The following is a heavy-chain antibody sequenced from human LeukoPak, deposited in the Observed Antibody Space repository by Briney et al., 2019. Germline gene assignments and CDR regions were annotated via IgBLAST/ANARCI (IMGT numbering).Heavy chain of an antibody. D-gene: IGHD3-22*01. CDR3: VTRWRGDYYDPADY. V-gene: IGHV5-51*01. Sequence: RGESLKISRKSSGYRLPSYWIGWVRQMPDKGLEWMAMIYPGDSDIRYSPSFQGQVTITVDKSITTAYLQWSSLKASDTAMYYCVTRWRGDYYDPADYWGQGTLVTVSS. J-gene: IGHJ4*02. CDR1: GYRLPSYW. CDR2: IYPGDSDI.